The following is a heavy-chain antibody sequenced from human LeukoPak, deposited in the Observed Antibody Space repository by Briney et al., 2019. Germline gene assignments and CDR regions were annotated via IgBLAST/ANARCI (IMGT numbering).Heavy chain of an antibody. Sequence: PGGSLRLSCAASGLTFSSHWMHWVRQAPGKGLVWVSRITNDGSSTTYADSVKGRFTISRDNAKNMLYLQVNSLRAEDTAVYYCTRGISYTMNIWGQGTTVTVSS. CDR3: TRGISYTMNI. V-gene: IGHV3-74*01. CDR2: ITNDGSST. J-gene: IGHJ6*02. CDR1: GLTFSSHW. D-gene: IGHD2/OR15-2a*01.